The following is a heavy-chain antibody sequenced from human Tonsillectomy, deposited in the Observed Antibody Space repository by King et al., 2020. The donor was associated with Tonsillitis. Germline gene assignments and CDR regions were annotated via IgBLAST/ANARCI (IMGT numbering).Heavy chain of an antibody. CDR2: ISSSSSYI. CDR3: ASSRIDILTGYPLSPIDY. CDR1: GFTFSDYA. J-gene: IGHJ4*02. D-gene: IGHD3-9*01. V-gene: IGHV3-21*01. Sequence: DVQLVESGGDLVKPGGSLRLSCAASGFTFSDYAMNWVRQAPGKGLEWVSSISSSSSYIYYADSMKGRFSISRDNAKNSLYLQMNSLRVEDTAVYYCASSRIDILTGYPLSPIDYWGQGTLVTVSS.